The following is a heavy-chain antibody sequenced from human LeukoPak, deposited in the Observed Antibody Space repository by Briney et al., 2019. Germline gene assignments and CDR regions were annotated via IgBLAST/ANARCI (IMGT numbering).Heavy chain of an antibody. V-gene: IGHV4-39*01. D-gene: IGHD6-13*01. J-gene: IGHJ5*02. Sequence: SETLSLTCTVSGGSISSSSYYWGWIRQPPGKGLKWIGSIYYSGSTYYNPSLKSRVTISVDTSKNQFSLKLSSVTAADTAVYYCARHVIAAAGYNWFDPWGQGTLVTVSS. CDR3: ARHVIAAAGYNWFDP. CDR1: GGSISSSSYY. CDR2: IYYSGST.